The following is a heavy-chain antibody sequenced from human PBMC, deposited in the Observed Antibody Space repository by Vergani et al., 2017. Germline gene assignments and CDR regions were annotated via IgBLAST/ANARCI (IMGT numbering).Heavy chain of an antibody. CDR3: ARAVSITVGDPPGY. CDR1: GFTFSSYD. J-gene: IGHJ4*02. Sequence: EVQLVESGGGVVQPGGSLRLSCAASGFTFSSYDMHWVRQATGKGLEWVSAIVTAGDTYYPGSVKGRFTISRENAKNSLYLQMNSLKAGDTAIYYCARAVSITVGDPPGYWGQGTLVTVSS. V-gene: IGHV3-13*01. D-gene: IGHD3-16*01. CDR2: IVTAGDT.